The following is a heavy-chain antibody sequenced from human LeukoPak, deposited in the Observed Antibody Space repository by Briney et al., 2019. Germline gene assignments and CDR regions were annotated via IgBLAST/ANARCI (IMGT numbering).Heavy chain of an antibody. D-gene: IGHD3-10*01. CDR1: GYTFTSYD. V-gene: IGHV1-8*01. CDR2: MNPNSGNT. Sequence: ASVTVSCKASGYTFTSYDINWVRQATGQGLEWMGWMNPNSGNTGYAQKFQGRVTMTRNTSISTAYMELSSLRSEDTAVYYCARRYGSGSYGHVYYMDVWGKGTTVTVSS. J-gene: IGHJ6*03. CDR3: ARRYGSGSYGHVYYMDV.